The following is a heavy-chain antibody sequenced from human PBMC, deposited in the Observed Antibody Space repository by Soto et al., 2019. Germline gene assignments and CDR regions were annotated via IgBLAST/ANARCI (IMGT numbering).Heavy chain of an antibody. D-gene: IGHD3-16*01. V-gene: IGHV3-33*01. CDR3: ARDTFRVWGGYFDY. CDR1: GFTFSSYG. CDR2: IWYDGSNK. Sequence: QVQLVESGGVVVQPGRSLRLSCAASGFTFSSYGMHWVRQAPGKGLEWVAVIWYDGSNKYYADSVKGRFTISRDNSKNTLYLQMNSLRAEDTAVDYCARDTFRVWGGYFDYWGQGTLVTVSS. J-gene: IGHJ4*02.